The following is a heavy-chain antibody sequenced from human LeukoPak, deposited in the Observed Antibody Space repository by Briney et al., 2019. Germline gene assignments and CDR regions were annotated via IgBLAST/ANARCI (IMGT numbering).Heavy chain of an antibody. CDR3: AIQYYYGSGSYYGRLDY. CDR2: IYHSGST. CDR1: GGSISSSNW. D-gene: IGHD3-10*01. V-gene: IGHV4-4*02. J-gene: IGHJ4*02. Sequence: PSGTLSLTCAVSGGSISSSNWWSWVRQPPGKGLEWIGEIYHSGSTNYNPSLKSRVTISVDKSENQFSLKLSSVTAADTAVYYCAIQYYYGSGSYYGRLDYWGQGTLVTVSS.